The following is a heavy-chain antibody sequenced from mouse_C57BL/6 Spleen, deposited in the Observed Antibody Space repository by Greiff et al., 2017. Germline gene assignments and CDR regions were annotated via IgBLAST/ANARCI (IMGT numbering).Heavy chain of an antibody. CDR3: ARGGYSVWYFDV. Sequence: VQLQQSGPELVKPGASVKISCKASGYAFSSSWMNWVKQRPGKGLEWIGRIYPGDGDTNYNGKFKGKATLTADKSSSTAYMQLSSLTSEDSAVYFCARGGYSVWYFDVWGTGTTVTVSS. CDR2: IYPGDGDT. J-gene: IGHJ1*03. V-gene: IGHV1-82*01. CDR1: GYAFSSSW.